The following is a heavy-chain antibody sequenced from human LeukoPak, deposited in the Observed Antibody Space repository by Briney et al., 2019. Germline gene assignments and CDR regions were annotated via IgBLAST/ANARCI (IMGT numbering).Heavy chain of an antibody. CDR1: GFTFSDHY. V-gene: IGHV3-53*01. D-gene: IGHD3-22*01. CDR2: ITGGST. Sequence: PGGSLRLSCAASGFTFSDHYMSWIRQAPGKGLEWVSAITGGSTFYADPVKGRFTISRDNSKNTLYLQINSLRAEDTAVYYCAKFGSGYQSGDWGQGTLVTVSS. J-gene: IGHJ4*02. CDR3: AKFGSGYQSGD.